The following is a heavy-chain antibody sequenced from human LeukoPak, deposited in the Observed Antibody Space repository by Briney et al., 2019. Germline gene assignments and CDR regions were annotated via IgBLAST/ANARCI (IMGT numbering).Heavy chain of an antibody. Sequence: PSETLSLTCTVSGGSISSSSYYWGWIRQPPGKGLEWIGSIYYSGSTYYNPSLKSRVTISVDTSKNQFSLKLSSVTAADTAVYYCARVRGFTAAGNPFDYWGQGTLVTVSS. V-gene: IGHV4-39*07. J-gene: IGHJ4*02. CDR2: IYYSGST. CDR1: GGSISSSSYY. D-gene: IGHD6-13*01. CDR3: ARVRGFTAAGNPFDY.